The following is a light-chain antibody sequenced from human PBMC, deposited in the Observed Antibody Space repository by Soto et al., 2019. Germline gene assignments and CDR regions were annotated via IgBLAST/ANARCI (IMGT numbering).Light chain of an antibody. Sequence: EIVMTDSPATLSVSPWERATLSCRASQSVGSDLAWYQQKPGQAPRLVIYDIFNRATGVPNRISGSGSGTEFTLTISRLQSEDFAVYYCQQYNNWPQITGGKGTRLELK. V-gene: IGKV3D-15*01. CDR1: QSVGSD. CDR3: QQYNNWPQIT. J-gene: IGKJ5*01. CDR2: DIF.